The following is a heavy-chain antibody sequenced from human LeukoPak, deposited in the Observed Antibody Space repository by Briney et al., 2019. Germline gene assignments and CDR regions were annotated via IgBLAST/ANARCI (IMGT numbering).Heavy chain of an antibody. J-gene: IGHJ4*02. CDR2: IYYSGST. V-gene: IGHV4-39*01. D-gene: IGHD5-12*01. CDR3: ARQDIVATKLDY. Sequence: SETLSLTCTVSGGSISSSSYYWGWIRQPPGKGLEWIGSIYYSGSTYYNPSLKSRVTISVDTSKNQFSLKLSSVTAADTAVYYRARQDIVATKLDYWGQGTLVTVSS. CDR1: GGSISSSSYY.